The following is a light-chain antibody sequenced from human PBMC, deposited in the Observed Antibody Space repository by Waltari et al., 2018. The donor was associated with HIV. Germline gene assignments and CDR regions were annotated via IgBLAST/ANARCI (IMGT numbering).Light chain of an antibody. Sequence: DIQMTQSPSTLSASVGDRVTITCRASQSISSWLSWYKQKPGKAPKLLIYKASSLESGVLSRFSGSGSGTEFTLTISSLQPDDFATYYCQQYNSYWTFGQGTKVEIK. CDR1: QSISSW. V-gene: IGKV1-5*03. CDR2: KAS. J-gene: IGKJ1*01. CDR3: QQYNSYWT.